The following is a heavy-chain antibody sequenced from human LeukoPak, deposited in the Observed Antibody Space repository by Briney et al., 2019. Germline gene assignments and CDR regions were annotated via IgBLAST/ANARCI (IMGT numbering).Heavy chain of an antibody. V-gene: IGHV4-31*03. CDR3: ARGVSEWLLLSVRGPNWFDP. Sequence: SETLSLTCTVSGGSISSGGYYWSWIRQHRGKGLEWIGYIYYSGSTYYNPSLKSRVTISVDTSKNQFSLKLSSVTAADTAVYYCARGVSEWLLLSVRGPNWFDPWGQGTLVTVSS. D-gene: IGHD3-3*01. J-gene: IGHJ5*02. CDR2: IYYSGST. CDR1: GGSISSGGYY.